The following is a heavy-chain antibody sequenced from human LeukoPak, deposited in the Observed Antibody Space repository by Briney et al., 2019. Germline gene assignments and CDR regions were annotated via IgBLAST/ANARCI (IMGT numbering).Heavy chain of an antibody. Sequence: SETLSLTCTVSGGSISSNYWSWIRQPPGKGLEWIGYIYYSGSTNYNPSLKSRVTISVDTSKNQFSLKLCSVTAADTAVYYCARGYSYGSLTYDYWGQGTLVTVSS. D-gene: IGHD5-18*01. CDR1: GGSISSNY. V-gene: IGHV4-59*01. J-gene: IGHJ4*02. CDR2: IYYSGST. CDR3: ARGYSYGSLTYDY.